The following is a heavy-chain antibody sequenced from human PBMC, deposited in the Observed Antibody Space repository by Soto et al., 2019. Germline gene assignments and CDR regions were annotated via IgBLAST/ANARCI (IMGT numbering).Heavy chain of an antibody. J-gene: IGHJ4*02. D-gene: IGHD3-9*01. CDR3: ARTRPQYYDILTGPFDC. V-gene: IGHV3-53*01. Sequence: GGSLRLSCAASGFTVSSNYMSWVRQAPGKGLEWVSVIYSGGSTYYADSVKGRFTISRDNSKNTLYLQMNSLRAEDTAVYYCARTRPQYYDILTGPFDCWGQGTLVTVSS. CDR2: IYSGGST. CDR1: GFTVSSNY.